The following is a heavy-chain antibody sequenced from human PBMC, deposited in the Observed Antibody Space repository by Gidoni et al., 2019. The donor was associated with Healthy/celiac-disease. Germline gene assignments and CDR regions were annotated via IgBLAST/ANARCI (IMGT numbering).Heavy chain of an antibody. J-gene: IGHJ5*02. V-gene: IGHV3-23*01. Sequence: EVQLLESGGGLVQPGGSLRLSFAASGFTFSSYALSWVRQAPGKGLEWVSAISGSVGSTYYADSVKGRFTISRDNSMNTLYLQMNSLRAEDTAVYYCAKPYCSSTSCSWGQGTLVTVSS. CDR2: ISGSVGST. CDR1: GFTFSSYA. D-gene: IGHD2-2*01. CDR3: AKPYCSSTSCS.